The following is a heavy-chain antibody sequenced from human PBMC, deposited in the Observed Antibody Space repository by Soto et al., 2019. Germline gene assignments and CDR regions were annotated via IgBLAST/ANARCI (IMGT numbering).Heavy chain of an antibody. CDR2: IIPMFGTS. D-gene: IGHD1-26*01. V-gene: IGHV1-69*13. J-gene: IGHJ1*01. CDR1: GGTFSGYA. CDR3: ARQFGGSQGD. Sequence: GASVQVSCKASGGTFSGYAISWVRQAPGQGLEWMGEIIPMFGTSNYAQKFQGRVTITADESTSTAYMELSSLRSEDTAVYYCARQFGGSQGDWGQGTLVTVS.